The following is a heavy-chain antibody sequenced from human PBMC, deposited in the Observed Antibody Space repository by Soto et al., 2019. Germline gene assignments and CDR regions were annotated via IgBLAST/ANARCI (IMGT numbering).Heavy chain of an antibody. CDR2: IYPGDSDT. V-gene: IGHV5-51*01. CDR1: GCTFTNYW. CDR3: AKDFDIGGAAYYFDY. J-gene: IGHJ4*02. Sequence: ESLKISGKGSGCTFTNYWIAWVRQMTGKGLELMGIIYPGDSDTRYSPSFQGQVTISADKSTSTAYLQWSSLKASDTAMYYCAKDFDIGGAAYYFDYWGQGTLVTVSS. D-gene: IGHD1-26*01.